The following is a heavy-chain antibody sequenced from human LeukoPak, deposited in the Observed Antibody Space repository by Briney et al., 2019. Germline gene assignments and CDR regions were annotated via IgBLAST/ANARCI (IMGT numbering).Heavy chain of an antibody. CDR2: IKEDGSEK. CDR3: ARSSGIDY. CDR1: GFTFSNYW. V-gene: IGHV3-7*01. J-gene: IGHJ4*02. Sequence: PGGSLRLSCEASGFTFSNYWMSWVRQAPGKGLEWVANIKEDGSEKYYMDSVKGRFTISRDNAWNTLYLQMNSLRAEDTAVYYCARSSGIDYWGQGTLVTVSS. D-gene: IGHD3-10*01.